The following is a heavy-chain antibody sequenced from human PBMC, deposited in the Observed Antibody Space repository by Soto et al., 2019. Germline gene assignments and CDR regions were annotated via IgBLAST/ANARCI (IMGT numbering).Heavy chain of an antibody. D-gene: IGHD3-10*01. CDR1: GYTFTDYY. Sequence: ASVKVSCKASGYTFTDYYLHWVRQAPGHGLEWMGWISPKTGATHYAQSFQGRVTMTRDTSITTAYVVVSSLTSDDTAVYYCAKASGGVTMVRRNYYFDYWGQGTLVTVSS. J-gene: IGHJ4*02. CDR2: ISPKTGAT. V-gene: IGHV1-2*02. CDR3: AKASGGVTMVRRNYYFDY.